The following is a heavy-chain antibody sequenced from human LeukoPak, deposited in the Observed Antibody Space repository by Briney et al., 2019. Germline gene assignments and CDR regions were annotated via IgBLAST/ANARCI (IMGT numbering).Heavy chain of an antibody. J-gene: IGHJ3*02. D-gene: IGHD3-10*01. CDR3: AKTYYGSGSYYNGAFDI. V-gene: IGHV3-23*01. CDR1: GFTFSSYA. CDR2: ISGSGGST. Sequence: GGSLRLSCAASGFTFSSYAMSWVRQAPGKGLEWVSAISGSGGSTYYADSVKGRFTISRDNSKNTLYLQMNSLRAEDTAVYYCAKTYYGSGSYYNGAFDIWGQGTMVTVSS.